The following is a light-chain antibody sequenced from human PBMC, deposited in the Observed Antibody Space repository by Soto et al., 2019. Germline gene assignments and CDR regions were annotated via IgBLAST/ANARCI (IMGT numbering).Light chain of an antibody. CDR1: QTLSNSF. CDR3: QQYGTSEII. V-gene: IGKV3-20*01. CDR2: DTS. J-gene: IGKJ5*01. Sequence: IALTQSPGTLSLSPGAGAALSGLASQTLSNSFIAWYQHKPGQAPRLLVYDTSTRATGIPDRYSGSGSGTDFTLTISRLEPEDFAVFFCQQYGTSEIIFGQGTRLEIK.